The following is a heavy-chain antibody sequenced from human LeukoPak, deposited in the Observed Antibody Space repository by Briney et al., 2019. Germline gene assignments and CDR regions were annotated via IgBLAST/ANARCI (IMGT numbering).Heavy chain of an antibody. CDR1: GYTFTSYG. V-gene: IGHV1-18*01. D-gene: IGHD3-10*01. J-gene: IGHJ5*02. CDR3: ARSHYGSGSYWFDP. CDR2: ISAYNGNT. Sequence: ASVKVSCKASGYTFTSYGISWVRQAPGQGLEWMGWISAYNGNTNYAQKLQGRVTMTTDTSTSTAYMELRSLRSDDTAVYYCARSHYGSGSYWFDPWGQGTLVTVSS.